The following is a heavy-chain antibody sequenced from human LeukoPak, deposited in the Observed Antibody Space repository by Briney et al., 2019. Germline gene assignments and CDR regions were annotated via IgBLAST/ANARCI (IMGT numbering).Heavy chain of an antibody. Sequence: ASVKVSCKASGYTFTGYSIHWVRQAPGQGLEWMGWINLKSGGTNYAQKFQGRVTMTRDTSISTAYMELSRLRSDDTAVYYCARARSHIVVVTAIQVFDYWGQGTLVTVSS. D-gene: IGHD2-21*02. V-gene: IGHV1-2*02. CDR2: INLKSGGT. CDR1: GYTFTGYS. CDR3: ARARSHIVVVTAIQVFDY. J-gene: IGHJ4*02.